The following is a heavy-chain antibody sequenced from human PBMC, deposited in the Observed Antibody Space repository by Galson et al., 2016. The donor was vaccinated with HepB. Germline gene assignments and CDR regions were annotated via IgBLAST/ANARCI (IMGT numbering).Heavy chain of an antibody. CDR1: GFTFSSYA. CDR3: VKDLTGWQPHY. Sequence: SLRLSCAASGFTFSSYAMHWVRQAPGKGLEYVSAISSSGGSTYYADSVKGRFTISRDNSKNTLYLQMSSLRAEDTAVYYCVKDLTGWQPHYWGQGTLVTVSS. J-gene: IGHJ4*02. CDR2: ISSSGGST. V-gene: IGHV3-64D*09. D-gene: IGHD2-15*01.